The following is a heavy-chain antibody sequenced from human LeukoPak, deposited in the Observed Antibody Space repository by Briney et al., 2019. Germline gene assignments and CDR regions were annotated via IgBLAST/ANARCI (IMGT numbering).Heavy chain of an antibody. Sequence: SETLSLTCTVSGGSISSSSYYWGWIRQPPGKGLEWIGYIYYSGSTNYNPSLKSRVTISVDTSKNQFSLKLSSVTAADTAVYYCAAAGKERTYYFDYWGQGTLVTVSS. CDR3: AAAGKERTYYFDY. D-gene: IGHD1-14*01. CDR1: GGSISSSSYY. V-gene: IGHV4-61*05. CDR2: IYYSGST. J-gene: IGHJ4*02.